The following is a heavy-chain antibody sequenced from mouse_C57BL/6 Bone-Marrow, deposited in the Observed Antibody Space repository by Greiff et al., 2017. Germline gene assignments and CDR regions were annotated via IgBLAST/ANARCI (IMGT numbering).Heavy chain of an antibody. V-gene: IGHV8-8*01. J-gene: IGHJ4*01. CDR2: IWWDDAT. CDR1: GFSLSAFGMG. D-gene: IGHD1-1*01. CDR3: APPYCSSYAMDY. Sequence: QVTLKASGPGILRPSQTLSLTCSFSGFSLSAFGMGVGWIRPPSGKGLEWLAHIWWDDATYYNPALKSQLTNSKDTSKNQAFLKFANVDTADTATYYCAPPYCSSYAMDYWGQGTSVTVSS.